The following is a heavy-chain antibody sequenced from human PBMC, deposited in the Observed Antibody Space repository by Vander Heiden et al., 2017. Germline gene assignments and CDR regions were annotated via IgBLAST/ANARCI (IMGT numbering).Heavy chain of an antibody. V-gene: IGHV3-30*18. Sequence: QVQLVESGGGVVQPGRSLRLPCAASGFTLSSYGMHWVRQAPGKGLECVAVISYDGSNKYYADSVKGRFTISRDNSKNTLYLQMNSLRAEDTAVYYCAKDRGYSYGYHNYYYGMDVWGQGTTVTVSS. CDR3: AKDRGYSYGYHNYYYGMDV. CDR2: ISYDGSNK. D-gene: IGHD5-18*01. J-gene: IGHJ6*02. CDR1: GFTLSSYG.